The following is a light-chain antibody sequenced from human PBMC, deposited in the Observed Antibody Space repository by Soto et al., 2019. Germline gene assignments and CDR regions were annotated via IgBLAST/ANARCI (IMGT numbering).Light chain of an antibody. CDR1: NIGSKS. J-gene: IGLJ1*01. V-gene: IGLV3-21*04. CDR3: QVWDSSSDHGV. Sequence: SYELTQPPSVSVAPGKTARITCGGNNIGSKSVHWYQQKPGQAPVLVIYYDSDRPSGIPERFSGSNSGNTATLTISRVEAGDEEDYYCQVWDSSSDHGVFGTGTKLTV. CDR2: YDS.